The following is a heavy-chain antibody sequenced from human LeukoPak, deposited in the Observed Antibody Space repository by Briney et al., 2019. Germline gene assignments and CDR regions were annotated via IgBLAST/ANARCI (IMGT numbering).Heavy chain of an antibody. D-gene: IGHD1-26*01. CDR3: ARSSAYYNEADI. CDR2: INPDSGGT. J-gene: IGHJ3*02. CDR1: GYTFTGYY. Sequence: GASVKVSCKASGYTFTGYYMHWVRQAPGQGLEWMGWINPDSGGTNNAQKFQGRLTMASDTSTSTVYMELSSLRSEDTAMYYCARSSAYYNEADIWGQGTMVTVSS. V-gene: IGHV1-2*02.